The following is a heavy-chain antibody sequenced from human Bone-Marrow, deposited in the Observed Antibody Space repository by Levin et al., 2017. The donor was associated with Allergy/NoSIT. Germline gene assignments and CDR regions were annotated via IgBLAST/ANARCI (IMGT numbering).Heavy chain of an antibody. CDR3: ASLASSDWPDAFDV. Sequence: PGGSLRLSCAASRFKFDDFGMSWVRQVPGKGLEWVSGISSGGGRTGYADSVKGRFTISRDNVKKSLDLEMNSLKAEDTAIDYCASLASSDWPDAFDVWGQGTMVSVSS. CDR2: ISSGGGRT. D-gene: IGHD3-22*01. CDR1: RFKFDDFG. V-gene: IGHV3-20*04. J-gene: IGHJ3*01.